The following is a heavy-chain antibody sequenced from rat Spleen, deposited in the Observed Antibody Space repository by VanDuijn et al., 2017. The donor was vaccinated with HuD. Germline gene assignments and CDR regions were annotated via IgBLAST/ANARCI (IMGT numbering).Heavy chain of an antibody. Sequence: QVQLKESGPGLVQPSQTLSLTCTVSGFSLTSYTVSWVRQPPGKGLEWIAAISSGGSTYYNSALKSRLSISRDTSKSQVFLKMNSLQTEDTAMYFCTREAAHWGQGVMVTVSA. CDR3: TREAAH. CDR2: ISSGGST. V-gene: IGHV2-6*01. D-gene: IGHD3-1*01. J-gene: IGHJ2*01. CDR1: GFSLTSYT.